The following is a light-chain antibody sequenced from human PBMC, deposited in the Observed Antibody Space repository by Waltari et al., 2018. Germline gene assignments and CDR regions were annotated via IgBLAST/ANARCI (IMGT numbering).Light chain of an antibody. CDR2: WAS. CDR3: QQYYTTPLT. J-gene: IGKJ4*01. V-gene: IGKV4-1*01. Sequence: DIVMTQSPDSLAVSLGERATINCKSSQSGSYTASNKHYLAWYQQKPGQPPKLIIYWASNSESGVPDRISGSGSGTDFTLTISRLQAEDLAVYYFQQYYTTPLTCGGGTKVEI. CDR1: QSGSYTASNKHY.